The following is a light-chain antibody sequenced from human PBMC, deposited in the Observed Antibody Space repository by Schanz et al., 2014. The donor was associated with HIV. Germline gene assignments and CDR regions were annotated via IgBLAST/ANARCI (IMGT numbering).Light chain of an antibody. Sequence: QSVLTQPPSASGSPGQSVTISCTGTSSDVGDYNYVSWYQQHPGTAPKIMIYEVSKRPSGVPGRFSGSKSGNTASLIVSGLQAEDEADYYCNSYAGSHIWVFGGGTKLTVL. J-gene: IGLJ3*02. CDR1: SSDVGDYNY. V-gene: IGLV2-8*01. CDR3: NSYAGSHIWV. CDR2: EVS.